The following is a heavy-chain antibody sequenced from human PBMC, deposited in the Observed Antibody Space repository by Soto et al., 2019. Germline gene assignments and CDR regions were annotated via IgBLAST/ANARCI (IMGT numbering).Heavy chain of an antibody. D-gene: IGHD2-2*01. CDR1: GGSISSGGYY. CDR3: ARDRVVPAARWGSFFDY. Sequence: SETLSLTCTVSGGSISSGGYYWSWIRQHPGKGLEWIGYIYYSGSTYYNPSLKSRVAISVDTSKNQFSLKLSSVTAADTAVYYCARDRVVPAARWGSFFDYWGQGTLVTVSS. V-gene: IGHV4-31*03. CDR2: IYYSGST. J-gene: IGHJ4*02.